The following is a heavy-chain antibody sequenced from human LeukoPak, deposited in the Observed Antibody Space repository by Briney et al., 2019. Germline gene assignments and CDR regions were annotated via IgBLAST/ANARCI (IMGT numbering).Heavy chain of an antibody. CDR1: GFTFNSYS. D-gene: IGHD2-21*01. J-gene: IGHJ4*02. CDR2: ISSSGSHV. Sequence: GGSLRLSCVASGFTFNSYSMHWVRQAPGKGLEWVSSISSSGSHVYYADSVKGRFAISRDNSKNTLYLQMNSLRADDTAVYYCVAWIALRPYWGQGTLVTVSS. V-gene: IGHV3-21*04. CDR3: VAWIALRPY.